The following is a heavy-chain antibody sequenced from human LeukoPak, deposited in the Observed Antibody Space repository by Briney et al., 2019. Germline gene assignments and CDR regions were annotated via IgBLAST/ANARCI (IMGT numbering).Heavy chain of an antibody. Sequence: SQTLSLTCAISGDCVPRQSTAWNWIRQSPSRGLEWLVKTYYRSKLYTGYAVSVKVRITINPDTSVNHFALQLNSVTPEDAAVYYWGRLVGEDIGYWVQGSLV. V-gene: IGHV6-1*01. CDR2: TYYRSKLYT. CDR1: GDCVPRQSTA. D-gene: IGHD5-12*01. J-gene: IGHJ4*02. CDR3: GRLVGEDIGY.